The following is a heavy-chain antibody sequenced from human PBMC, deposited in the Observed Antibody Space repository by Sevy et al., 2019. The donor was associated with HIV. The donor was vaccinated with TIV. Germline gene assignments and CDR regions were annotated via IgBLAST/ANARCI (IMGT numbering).Heavy chain of an antibody. V-gene: IGHV1-46*01. CDR1: GYTFTSYY. Sequence: ASVKVSCKASGYTFTSYYMHWVRQAPRQGLEWMGIINPSGGSTSYAQKFQGRVTMTRDTSTSTVYMELSSLRSEDTAVYYCARDSDNYDILTGYYPFDYWGQGTLVTVSS. CDR3: ARDSDNYDILTGYYPFDY. J-gene: IGHJ4*02. CDR2: INPSGGST. D-gene: IGHD3-9*01.